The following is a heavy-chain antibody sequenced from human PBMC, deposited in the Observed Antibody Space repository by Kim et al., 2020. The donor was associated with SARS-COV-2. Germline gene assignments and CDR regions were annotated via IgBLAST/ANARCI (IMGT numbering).Heavy chain of an antibody. Sequence: GGSLRLSCAASGFTFSSYAMSWVRQAPGKGLEWVSAISGSGGSTYYADSVKGRFTISRDNSKNTLYLQMNSLRAEDTAVYYCAKDSEFSGSYFGYYYGMDVWGQGTTVTVSS. D-gene: IGHD1-26*01. V-gene: IGHV3-23*01. CDR3: AKDSEFSGSYFGYYYGMDV. CDR1: GFTFSSYA. J-gene: IGHJ6*02. CDR2: ISGSGGST.